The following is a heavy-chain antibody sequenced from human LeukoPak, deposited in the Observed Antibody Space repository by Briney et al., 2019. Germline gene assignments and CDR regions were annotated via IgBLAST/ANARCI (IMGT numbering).Heavy chain of an antibody. J-gene: IGHJ6*03. CDR1: GGSFSDYY. CDR2: INRFGTT. D-gene: IGHD3-3*01. Sequence: SETLSLTCTVYGGSFSDYYWSWMRQVPGKGLEWIGKINRFGTTNYNPSLKSRVTISLDTSNNHFSLKLTSVTAADTAVYYCARGLVGVVTKPFYYYYYMDVWGNGATVTVSS. V-gene: IGHV4-34*01. CDR3: ARGLVGVVTKPFYYYYYMDV.